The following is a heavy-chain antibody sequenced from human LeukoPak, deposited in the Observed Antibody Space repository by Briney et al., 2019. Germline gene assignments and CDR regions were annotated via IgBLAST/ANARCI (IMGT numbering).Heavy chain of an antibody. CDR3: ARDSVGATQGNWFDP. J-gene: IGHJ5*02. V-gene: IGHV1-18*04. CDR2: ISAYNGNT. Sequence: ASVKVSCKASGYTLTSYYMHWVRQAPGQGLEWMGWISAYNGNTNYAQKLQGRVTMTTDTSTSTAYMELRSLRSDDTAVYYCARDSVGATQGNWFDPWGEGTLVTVSS. CDR1: GYTLTSYY. D-gene: IGHD1-26*01.